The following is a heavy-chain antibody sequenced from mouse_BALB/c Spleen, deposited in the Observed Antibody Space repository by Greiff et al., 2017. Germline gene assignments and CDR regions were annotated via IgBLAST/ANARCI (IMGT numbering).Heavy chain of an antibody. J-gene: IGHJ4*01. D-gene: IGHD4-1*01. Sequence: VQLQQPGSELVRPGASVKLSCKASGYTFTSYWMHWVKQRPGQGLEWIGWIYPGDGSTKYNEKFKGKATLTADKSSSTAYMQLSSLTSENSAVYFCARGRGVLGAMDYWGQGTSVTVSS. CDR2: IYPGDGST. CDR1: GYTFTSYW. CDR3: ARGRGVLGAMDY. V-gene: IGHV1S56*01.